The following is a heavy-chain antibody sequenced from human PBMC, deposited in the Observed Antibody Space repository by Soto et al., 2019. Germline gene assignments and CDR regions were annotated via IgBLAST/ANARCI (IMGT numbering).Heavy chain of an antibody. D-gene: IGHD6-25*01. CDR3: ARDQLSSGLYVWFDP. Sequence: PSETLSLTCTVSGGSISTYYLSWIRQPPGKGLEWIGYIYYDGSTSYNPSLRSRVTISVDTSKNQFSLILSSVTSADTAVYYCARDQLSSGLYVWFDPWGQGTLVTVSS. CDR2: IYYDGST. CDR1: GGSISTYY. J-gene: IGHJ5*02. V-gene: IGHV4-59*01.